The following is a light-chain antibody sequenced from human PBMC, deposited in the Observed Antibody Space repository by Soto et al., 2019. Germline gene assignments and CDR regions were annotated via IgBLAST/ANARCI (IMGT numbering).Light chain of an antibody. CDR3: QQYHDWPPIT. CDR2: GAS. V-gene: IGKV3-15*01. CDR1: QSVSSD. J-gene: IGKJ3*01. Sequence: EIVMTQSPATLSVSPGEGVTLSCRASQSVSSDLAWYQQKTGQSPRLLMYGASTRATDIPARFSGGGSGTELALTISSLQSEDVAIYYCQQYHDWPPITFGPGTKVDIK.